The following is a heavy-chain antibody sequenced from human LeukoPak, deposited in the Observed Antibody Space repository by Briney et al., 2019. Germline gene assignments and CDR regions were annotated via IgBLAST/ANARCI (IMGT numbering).Heavy chain of an antibody. CDR2: MNPNSGNT. Sequence: ASVKVSCKASGYTFTSYDINWVRQATGQGLEWMGWMNPNSGNTGYAQKFQGRVTMTRNTSISTAYMELSSLRSEDTAVYYCARRQRITMVRGVTKPYYFDYWGQGTLVTVSS. V-gene: IGHV1-8*01. CDR1: GYTFTSYD. CDR3: ARRQRITMVRGVTKPYYFDY. D-gene: IGHD3-10*01. J-gene: IGHJ4*02.